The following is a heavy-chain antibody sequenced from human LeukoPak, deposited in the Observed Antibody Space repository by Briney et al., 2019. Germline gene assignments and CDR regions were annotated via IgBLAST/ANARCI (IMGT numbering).Heavy chain of an antibody. V-gene: IGHV3-48*03. J-gene: IGHJ4*02. CDR2: ISGSGSTI. CDR1: GFTFSSYE. CDR3: ARDRSYYDSSGYYYQPGDY. D-gene: IGHD3-22*01. Sequence: SGGSLRLSCAASGFTFSSYEMNWVRQAPGKGLDWVSYISGSGSTIYYADSVKGRFTISRDNAKNSLYLQMNSLRAEDTAVYYCARDRSYYDSSGYYYQPGDYWGQGTLVTVSS.